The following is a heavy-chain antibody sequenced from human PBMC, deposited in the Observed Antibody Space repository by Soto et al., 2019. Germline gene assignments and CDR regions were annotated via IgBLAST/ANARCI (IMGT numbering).Heavy chain of an antibody. Sequence: PGGSLRLSCAASGFAFSSYAMSWVRQAPGKGLEWVSAVTNSGGSTYYADSVKGRFTISRDNSKNTLYLQMNSLRAEDTAVYYCAKRYCSGGSCYERAVDYWGQGTLVTVSS. CDR2: VTNSGGST. D-gene: IGHD2-15*01. V-gene: IGHV3-23*01. CDR1: GFAFSSYA. J-gene: IGHJ4*02. CDR3: AKRYCSGGSCYERAVDY.